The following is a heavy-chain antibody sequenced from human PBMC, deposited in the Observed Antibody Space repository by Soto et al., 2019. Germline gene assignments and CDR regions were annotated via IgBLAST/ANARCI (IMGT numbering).Heavy chain of an antibody. D-gene: IGHD5-12*01. CDR2: VYYTGAT. J-gene: IGHJ1*01. CDR1: VGSVTTGGWY. Sequence: PSETLSLTCNVSVGSVTTGGWYWNWIRQPPGGGLEWIGHVYYTGATDYNPSVRSRVTISVDTSKNQFSLKLRSVTAADTAMYYCTRHRSSDYVQEYIQFWGLGTLVTVSS. CDR3: TRHRSSDYVQEYIQF. V-gene: IGHV4-61*08.